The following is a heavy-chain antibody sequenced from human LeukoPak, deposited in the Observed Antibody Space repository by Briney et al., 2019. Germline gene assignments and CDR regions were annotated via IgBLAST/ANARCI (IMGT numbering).Heavy chain of an antibody. J-gene: IGHJ4*02. CDR2: IYYSGST. Sequence: SETLSLTCTVSGGSISSSSYYWGWIRQPPGKGLEWIGSIYYSGSTYYNPSLKSRVTISVDTSKNQFSLKLSSVTAADTAVYYCARVYEIPYYFDYWGQGTLVTVSS. CDR3: ARVYEIPYYFDY. CDR1: GGSISSSSYY. V-gene: IGHV4-39*07. D-gene: IGHD2-2*02.